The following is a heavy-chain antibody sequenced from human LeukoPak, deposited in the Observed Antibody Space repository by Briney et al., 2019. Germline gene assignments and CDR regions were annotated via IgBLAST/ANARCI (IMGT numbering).Heavy chain of an antibody. Sequence: PGGSLRLSCAASGFTVSSNYMSWVRQAPGKGLEWVSVIYSGGSTYYADSVKGRITISRDNSKNTLYLQMNSLRAEDTAVYYCALGVVTAPPDFDYWGQGTLVTVSS. CDR2: IYSGGST. CDR1: GFTVSSNY. J-gene: IGHJ4*02. D-gene: IGHD2-21*02. V-gene: IGHV3-66*01. CDR3: ALGVVTAPPDFDY.